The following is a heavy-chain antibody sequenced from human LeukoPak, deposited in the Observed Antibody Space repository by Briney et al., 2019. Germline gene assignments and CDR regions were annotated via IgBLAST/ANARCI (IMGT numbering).Heavy chain of an antibody. CDR1: GGSSSGYY. D-gene: IGHD6-13*01. CDR2: INHSGST. CDR3: ARIWGSWRYFDY. J-gene: IGHJ4*02. Sequence: SETLSLTCAVYGGSSSGYYWSWIRQPPGKGLEWIGEINHSGSTNYNPSLKSRVTISVDTSKNQFSLKLSSVTAADTAVYYCARIWGSWRYFDYWGQGTLVTVSS. V-gene: IGHV4-34*01.